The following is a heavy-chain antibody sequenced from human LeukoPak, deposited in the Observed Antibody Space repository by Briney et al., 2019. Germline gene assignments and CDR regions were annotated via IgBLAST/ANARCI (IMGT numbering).Heavy chain of an antibody. Sequence: GASVKVSCKAYGYTFTTYDIHWVRQATGQGLEWMGWMNPNSDDTDYAQKFQGRVTITMDTSASTAYMELSSLRSEDTAVYYCARDHVVGLAPFDPWGQGTLVTVSS. V-gene: IGHV1-8*01. CDR2: MNPNSDDT. J-gene: IGHJ5*02. CDR3: ARDHVVGLAPFDP. CDR1: GYTFTTYD. D-gene: IGHD2-15*01.